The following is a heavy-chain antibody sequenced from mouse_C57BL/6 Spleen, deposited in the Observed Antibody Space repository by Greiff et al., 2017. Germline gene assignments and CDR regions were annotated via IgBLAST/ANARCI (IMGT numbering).Heavy chain of an antibody. CDR3: ANLRQLSLLDY. D-gene: IGHD3-2*02. V-gene: IGHV7-3*01. CDR2: IRNKANGNNT. J-gene: IGHJ4*01. Sequence: EVQLVESGGGLVQPGGSLSLSCAASGFTFTDYYMSWVRQPPGKGLEWIGFIRNKANGNNTEYSVTVKGRLTISRATSQSILYLQMHALRADDVSTYSCANLRQLSLLDYWGQGTSVTVSS. CDR1: GFTFTDYY.